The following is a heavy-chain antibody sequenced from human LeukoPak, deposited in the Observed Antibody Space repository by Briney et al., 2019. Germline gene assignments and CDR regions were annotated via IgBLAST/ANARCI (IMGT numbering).Heavy chain of an antibody. D-gene: IGHD4-17*01. CDR2: IRSKANSYAT. CDR1: GFTFSGSA. CDR3: TRLALYGDYRDAFDI. V-gene: IGHV3-73*01. J-gene: IGHJ3*02. Sequence: GGSLRLSSAASGFTFSGSAMHWVRQASGKGLEWVGRIRSKANSYATAHAASAKGRYNISRNDSKNTAYLQMNSLKTEDTAVYYCTRLALYGDYRDAFDIWGQGTMVTVSS.